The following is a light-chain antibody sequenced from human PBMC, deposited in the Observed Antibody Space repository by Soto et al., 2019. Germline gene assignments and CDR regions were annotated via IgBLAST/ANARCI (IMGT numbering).Light chain of an antibody. CDR1: ETISTY. V-gene: IGKV1-39*01. J-gene: IGKJ2*01. CDR2: AAS. Sequence: DIQITQSPSSLPALVGDRVTITCRTSETISTYLGWCQKKPGEAPKVLIYAASSLQSGVTSRFSGSGSGTEFTLTINSLQPEDFATYVCQQSYSCPVTFGQGTKVEMK. CDR3: QQSYSCPVT.